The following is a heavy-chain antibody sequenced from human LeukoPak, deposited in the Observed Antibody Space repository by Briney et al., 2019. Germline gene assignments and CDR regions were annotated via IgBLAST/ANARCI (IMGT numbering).Heavy chain of an antibody. CDR1: GGSFSGYY. J-gene: IGHJ5*02. D-gene: IGHD2-2*02. CDR2: INHSGST. V-gene: IGHV4-34*01. Sequence: SETLSLTCAVYGGSFSGYYWNWIRQPPGKGLEWIGEINHSGSTNYNPSLKSRVTISVDTSKNQFSLKLSSVTAADTAVYYCARIPCFDPWGQGTLVTVSS. CDR3: ARIPCFDP.